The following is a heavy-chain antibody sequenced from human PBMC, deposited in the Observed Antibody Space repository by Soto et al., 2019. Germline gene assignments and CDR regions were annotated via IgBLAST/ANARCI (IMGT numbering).Heavy chain of an antibody. CDR3: ARVGTGTRVMDV. D-gene: IGHD1-7*01. V-gene: IGHV4-30-2*01. CDR1: GGSISSGGYS. J-gene: IGHJ6*02. CDR2: IYHSGST. Sequence: SETLSLTCAVCGGSISSGGYSWSWIRQPPGKGLEWIGYIYHSGSTYYNPSLKSRVTISVDRSKNQFSLKLSSVTAADTAVYYCARVGTGTRVMDVWGQGTTVTVSS.